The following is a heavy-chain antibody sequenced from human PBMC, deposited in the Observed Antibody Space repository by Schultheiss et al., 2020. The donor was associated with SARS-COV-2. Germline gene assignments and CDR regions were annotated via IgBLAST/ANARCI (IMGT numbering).Heavy chain of an antibody. V-gene: IGHV4-59*10. CDR2: IYTSGST. Sequence: SETLSLTCAVYGGSFSGYYWSWIRQPPGKGLEWIGRIYTSGSTNYNPSLKSRVTISVDTSKNQFSLKLSSVTAADTAVYYCARSPYSSSWLDVWGQGTTVTVSS. J-gene: IGHJ6*02. D-gene: IGHD6-13*01. CDR3: ARSPYSSSWLDV. CDR1: GGSFSGYY.